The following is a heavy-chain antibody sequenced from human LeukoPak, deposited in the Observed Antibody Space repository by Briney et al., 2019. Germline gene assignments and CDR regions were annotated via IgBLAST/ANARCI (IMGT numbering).Heavy chain of an antibody. D-gene: IGHD3-10*01. Sequence: SETLSLTYAVYGGSSSDYYWSWIRQPPGKGLEWIGEINHSGSTNYNPSLMSRVTISVDTSKNQFSLKLSSVTAADTAIYYCARVTGYSDPSTRFGLDYWGQGTLVTVSS. CDR2: INHSGST. V-gene: IGHV4-34*01. J-gene: IGHJ4*02. CDR3: ARVTGYSDPSTRFGLDY. CDR1: GGSSSDYY.